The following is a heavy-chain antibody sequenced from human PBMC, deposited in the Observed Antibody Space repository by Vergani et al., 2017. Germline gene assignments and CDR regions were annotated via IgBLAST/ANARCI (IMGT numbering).Heavy chain of an antibody. CDR3: AKDLGTSSGGGWFDP. CDR1: GFTSAGYA. V-gene: IGHV3-9*02. D-gene: IGHD6-6*01. Sequence: EVQLEESGGGLVLPGRSLRLSCVASGFTSAGYAMHWVRQAPGKGLEWVSGISWNSNSIGYAESVKGRFTISRDNAKNSLYLQMNSLRAEDKALYYCAKDLGTSSGGGWFDPWGQGTLVTVSS. J-gene: IGHJ5*02. CDR2: ISWNSNSI.